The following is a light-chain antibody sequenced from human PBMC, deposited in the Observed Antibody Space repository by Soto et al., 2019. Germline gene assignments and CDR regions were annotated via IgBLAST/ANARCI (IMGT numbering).Light chain of an antibody. CDR1: QGISHY. CDR2: AAS. CDR3: QKYNSAPRT. V-gene: IGKV1-27*01. J-gene: IGKJ1*01. Sequence: DIQMTQSPSSLSASVGDRVTITCRASQGISHYLAWYQQKPGKVPKLLIYAASTLQSGVPSRFSGSGSGTDFTLTISSLQPGDVATYYCQKYNSAPRTFGQGTKVELK.